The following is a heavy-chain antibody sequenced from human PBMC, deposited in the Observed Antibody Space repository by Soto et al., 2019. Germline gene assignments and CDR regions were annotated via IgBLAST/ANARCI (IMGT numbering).Heavy chain of an antibody. Sequence: ASVKVSCKAPGDTFTSYYLNWVRQAPGQGLEWMGVINPHGGSTKYAQKFQGRITMTRDTSRSTAYMELSSLRSEDTAVYYCARAIAARSDAFDIWGQGTMVTVSS. V-gene: IGHV1-46*01. D-gene: IGHD6-6*01. CDR2: INPHGGST. CDR3: ARAIAARSDAFDI. J-gene: IGHJ3*02. CDR1: GDTFTSYY.